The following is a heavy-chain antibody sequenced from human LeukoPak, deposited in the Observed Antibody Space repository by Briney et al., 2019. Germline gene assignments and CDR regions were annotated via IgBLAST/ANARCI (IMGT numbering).Heavy chain of an antibody. D-gene: IGHD2-21*02. CDR3: ARHAGDHYNWFDP. J-gene: IGHJ5*02. CDR1: GYTFTDYY. CDR2: INPNSGDT. Sequence: ASVMVSFKASGYTFTDYYFHWVRQAPGQGPEWMGWINPNSGDTNYAQNFQDRVTLTRDTSIRTAYMELSKLRSDDTAVYYWARHAGDHYNWFDPWGQGTPVTVSS. V-gene: IGHV1-2*02.